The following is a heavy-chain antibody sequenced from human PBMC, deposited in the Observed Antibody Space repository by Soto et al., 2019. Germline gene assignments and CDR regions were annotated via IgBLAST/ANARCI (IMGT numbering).Heavy chain of an antibody. J-gene: IGHJ4*02. CDR3: ARERKYSGSSHFDY. V-gene: IGHV3-30-3*01. CDR2: ISYDGSNK. D-gene: IGHD1-26*01. Sequence: SLRLSCAASGFTFSSYAMHWVRQAPGKGLEWVAVISYDGSNKYYADSVKGRFTISRDNSKNTLYLQMNSLRAEDTAVYYCARERKYSGSSHFDYWGQGTLVTVSS. CDR1: GFTFSSYA.